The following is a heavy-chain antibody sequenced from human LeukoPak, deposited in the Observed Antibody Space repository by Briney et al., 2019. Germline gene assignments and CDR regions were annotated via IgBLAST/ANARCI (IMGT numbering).Heavy chain of an antibody. Sequence: GGSLRLSFAASGFTFSSYAMSWVRQAPAKGLEWVSAISGSGGSTYYADSVKGRFTISRDNSKNTLYLQMNSLRAEDTAVYYCAKAEQWLVAYYFDYWGQGTLVTVSS. CDR2: ISGSGGST. CDR3: AKAEQWLVAYYFDY. CDR1: GFTFSSYA. V-gene: IGHV3-23*01. J-gene: IGHJ4*02. D-gene: IGHD6-19*01.